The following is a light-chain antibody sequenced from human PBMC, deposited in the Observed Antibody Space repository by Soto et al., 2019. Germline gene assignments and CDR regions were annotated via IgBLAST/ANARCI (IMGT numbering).Light chain of an antibody. CDR1: QSISSR. Sequence: DIQMTQSPSTLSASVGDRVTITCRASQSISSRLAWYQQKPGKAPKILIYDGSSLESGVPSRFSGSGSGTEFTLTISSLQPDDFATYYCQQYNTYWTFGQGTKVEIK. V-gene: IGKV1-5*01. CDR3: QQYNTYWT. J-gene: IGKJ1*01. CDR2: DGS.